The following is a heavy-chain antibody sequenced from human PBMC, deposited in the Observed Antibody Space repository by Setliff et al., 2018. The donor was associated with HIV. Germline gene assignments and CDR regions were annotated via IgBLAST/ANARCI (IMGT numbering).Heavy chain of an antibody. CDR1: GFSFSSYG. D-gene: IGHD3-22*01. CDR2: IWYDGSNK. V-gene: IGHV3-33*06. J-gene: IGHJ4*02. Sequence: GGSLRLSCAASGFSFSSYGMHWVRQAPGKGLEWVAVIWYDGSNKYYADSVKGRFTISRDNSKNTLYLQMNSLRAEDTAVYYCAKGGGNYYDNSVQSYYFDFWGQGTLVTVSS. CDR3: AKGGGNYYDNSVQSYYFDF.